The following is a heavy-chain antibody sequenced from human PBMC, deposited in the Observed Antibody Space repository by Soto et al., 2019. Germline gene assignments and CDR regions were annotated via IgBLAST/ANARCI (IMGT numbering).Heavy chain of an antibody. CDR3: ARASYCSSTSCYIGTQEYVYYYYMDV. D-gene: IGHD2-2*02. CDR2: ISAYNGNT. CDR1: GYTFTSYG. V-gene: IGHV1-18*01. J-gene: IGHJ6*03. Sequence: ASVKVSCKASGYTFTSYGISWVRQAPGQGLEWMGWISAYNGNTNYAQKLQGRVTMTTDTSTSTAYMELRSLRSDDTAVYYCARASYCSSTSCYIGTQEYVYYYYMDVWGKGTTVTVSS.